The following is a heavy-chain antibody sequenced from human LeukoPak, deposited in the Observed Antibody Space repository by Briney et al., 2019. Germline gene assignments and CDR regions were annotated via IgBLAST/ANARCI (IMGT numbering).Heavy chain of an antibody. CDR1: GGSFSGYY. Sequence: PSETLSLTCAVYGGSFSGYYWSWIRQPPGKGLEWIGEINHSGSTNYNPSLKSRVTISVDTSKNQFSLKLSSVTAADTAVYYCARVKNCSGGSCYSGYYYYYMDVWGKGTTVTVSS. V-gene: IGHV4-34*01. D-gene: IGHD2-15*01. CDR3: ARVKNCSGGSCYSGYYYYYMDV. CDR2: INHSGST. J-gene: IGHJ6*03.